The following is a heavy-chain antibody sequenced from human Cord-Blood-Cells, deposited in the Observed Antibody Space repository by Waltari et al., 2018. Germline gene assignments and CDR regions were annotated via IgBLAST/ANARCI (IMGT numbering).Heavy chain of an antibody. V-gene: IGHV1-2*02. J-gene: IGHJ3*02. CDR1: GYTFTGYY. Sequence: QVQLVQSGAEVKKPGASVKVSCKASGYTFTGYYMHWVRQAPGQGREWMGWINPNRGGTNYAQKFQGRVTMTRDTSISTAYMELSRLRSDDTAVYYCAREGEQLVHRDAFDIWGQGTMVTVSS. CDR3: AREGEQLVHRDAFDI. CDR2: INPNRGGT. D-gene: IGHD6-6*01.